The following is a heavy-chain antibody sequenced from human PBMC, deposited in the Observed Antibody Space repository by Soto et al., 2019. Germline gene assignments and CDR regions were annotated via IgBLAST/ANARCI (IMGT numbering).Heavy chain of an antibody. CDR2: IIPIFGTA. CDR3: ARDLGLVPAAITCYYYGMDV. CDR1: GGTFSSYA. V-gene: IGHV1-69*06. J-gene: IGHJ6*02. D-gene: IGHD2-2*02. Sequence: SVKVSCKASGGTFSSYAISWVRQAPGQGLEWMGGIIPIFGTANYAQKFQGRVTITADKSTSTAYMELSSLRSEDTAVYYCARDLGLVPAAITCYYYGMDVWGQGTTVTVSS.